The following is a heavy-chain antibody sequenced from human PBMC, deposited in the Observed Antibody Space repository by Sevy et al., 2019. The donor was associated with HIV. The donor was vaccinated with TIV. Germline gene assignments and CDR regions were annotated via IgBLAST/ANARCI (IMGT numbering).Heavy chain of an antibody. V-gene: IGHV1-2*02. J-gene: IGHJ6*02. Sequence: ASVKVSCKASGYTFTGYYMHWVRQAPGQGLEWMGWINPNSGGTNYAQTFQGRVTMTRDTSISTAYMELSRLRSDDTAVYYCASRSSAQPEVDYYYGMDVWGQGTTVTVSS. CDR2: INPNSGGT. CDR3: ASRSSAQPEVDYYYGMDV. CDR1: GYTFTGYY. D-gene: IGHD6-6*01.